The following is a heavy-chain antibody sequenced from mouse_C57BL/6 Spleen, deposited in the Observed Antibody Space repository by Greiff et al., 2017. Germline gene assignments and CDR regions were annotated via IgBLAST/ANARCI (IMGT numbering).Heavy chain of an antibody. CDR1: GFNIKDYY. V-gene: IGHV14-1*01. J-gene: IGHJ2*01. CDR3: TLYYYGRSVGDY. Sequence: EVHLQQSGAELVRPGDSVKLSCTASGFNIKDYYMHWVKQRPEQGLEWIGRIDPEDGDTEYAPKFQGKATMTADTSSNTAYLQLSSLTSEDTAVYYCTLYYYGRSVGDYWGQGTTLTVSS. CDR2: IDPEDGDT. D-gene: IGHD1-1*01.